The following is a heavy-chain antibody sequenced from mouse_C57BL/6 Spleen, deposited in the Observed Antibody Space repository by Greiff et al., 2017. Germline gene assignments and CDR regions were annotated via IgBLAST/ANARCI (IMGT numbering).Heavy chain of an antibody. D-gene: IGHD4-1*01. CDR3: TDLGGVDY. CDR2: IRLKSDNYAT. V-gene: IGHV6-3*01. CDR1: GFTFSNYW. Sequence: EVKVEESGGGLVQPGGSMKLSCVASGFTFSNYWMHWVRQSPEKGLEWVAQIRLKSDNYATHYAESVKGRFTISRDDSKSSVYLQMNNLRAEDTGIYYCTDLGGVDYWGQGTLVTVSA. J-gene: IGHJ3*01.